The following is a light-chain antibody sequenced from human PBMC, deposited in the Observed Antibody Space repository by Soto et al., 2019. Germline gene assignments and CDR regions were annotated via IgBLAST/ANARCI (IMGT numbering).Light chain of an antibody. J-gene: IGKJ5*01. CDR1: QSVRSS. CDR2: DAS. Sequence: DIVMTQSPGTLSVSPGARATLFGRASQSVRSSLAWYQQKPGQAPRLFIYDASTRATGIPARFSGSGSGTEFTLTISSLQSEDFAVYYCQQYNNWPPISFGQGTRLGL. CDR3: QQYNNWPPIS. V-gene: IGKV3-15*01.